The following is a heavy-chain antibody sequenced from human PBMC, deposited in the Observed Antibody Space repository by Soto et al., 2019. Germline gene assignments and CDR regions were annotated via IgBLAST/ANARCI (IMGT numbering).Heavy chain of an antibody. J-gene: IGHJ5*02. D-gene: IGHD3-10*02. CDR3: ARGLVRGVIRWFDT. CDR1: GGSFSGYY. CDR2: INHSGST. Sequence: SETLSLTCAVYGGSFSGYYWSWIRLPPGKGLEWLGEINHSGSTNYNPSLKSRVTISVDTSKNQFSLKLSSVTATDTAVYYCARGLVRGVIRWFDTWSQGTLVTVSS. V-gene: IGHV4-34*01.